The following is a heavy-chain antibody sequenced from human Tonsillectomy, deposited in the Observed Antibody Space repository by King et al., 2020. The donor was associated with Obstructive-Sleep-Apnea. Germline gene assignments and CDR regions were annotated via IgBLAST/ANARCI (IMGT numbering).Heavy chain of an antibody. D-gene: IGHD4-17*01. CDR2: ISGSDGST. CDR1: GFPFSSYA. Sequence: GQLVQSGGGLVQPGGSLRLSCAASGFPFSSYAMSWVRQAPGKGLEWVSGISGSDGSTSYADSVRGRFTISRDNSKNTLYLQMNSRRADDTAVYYCAKNGFGDYKSYWYFDLWGRGTLVTVSS. V-gene: IGHV3-23*04. J-gene: IGHJ2*01. CDR3: AKNGFGDYKSYWYFDL.